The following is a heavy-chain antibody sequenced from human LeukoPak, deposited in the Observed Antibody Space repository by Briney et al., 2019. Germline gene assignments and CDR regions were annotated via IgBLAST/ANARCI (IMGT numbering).Heavy chain of an antibody. Sequence: GGSLRLSCAASGFTFSSYAMSWVRQAPGKGLEWVSAISGSGGSTYYADSVKGRFTISRDNSKNTLYLQMNSLRAEDTAVYYCAKDRSRRNSGSCSDAFDIWGQGTMVTVSS. J-gene: IGHJ3*02. CDR1: GFTFSSYA. CDR3: AKDRSRRNSGSCSDAFDI. D-gene: IGHD1-26*01. V-gene: IGHV3-23*01. CDR2: ISGSGGST.